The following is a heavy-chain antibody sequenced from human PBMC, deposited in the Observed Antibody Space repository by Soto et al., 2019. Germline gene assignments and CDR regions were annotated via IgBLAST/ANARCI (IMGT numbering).Heavy chain of an antibody. D-gene: IGHD6-13*01. CDR1: GFTFSDYY. V-gene: IGHV3-11*05. CDR2: ISTGSSHT. J-gene: IGHJ4*02. CDR3: ARAIWSSSSWWDY. Sequence: QVQLVESGGGLVQPGGSLRLSCAASGFTFSDYYMSWIRQAPGKGLARVSYISTGSSHTNYADSVKGRFTISRDNAKNSLYLQMNSLRAEDTAVYYCARAIWSSSSWWDYWGQGTLVTVSS.